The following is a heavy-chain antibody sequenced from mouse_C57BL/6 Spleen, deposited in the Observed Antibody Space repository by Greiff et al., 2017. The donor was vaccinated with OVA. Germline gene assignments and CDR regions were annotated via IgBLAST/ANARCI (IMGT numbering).Heavy chain of an antibody. J-gene: IGHJ2*01. CDR3: ARNYYGSPYYFDY. D-gene: IGHD1-1*01. Sequence: EVKLVESGPGLVKPSQSLSLTCSVTGYSITSGYYWNWIRQFPGNKLEWMGYISYDGSNNYNPSLKNRISITRDTSKNQFFLKLNSVTTEDTATYYCARNYYGSPYYFDYWGKGTTLTVSS. CDR2: ISYDGSN. CDR1: GYSITSGYY. V-gene: IGHV3-6*01.